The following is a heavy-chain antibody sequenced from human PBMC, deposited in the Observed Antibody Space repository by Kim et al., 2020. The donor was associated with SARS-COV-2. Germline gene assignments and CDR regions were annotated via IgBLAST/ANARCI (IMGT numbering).Heavy chain of an antibody. J-gene: IGHJ3*01. D-gene: IGHD3-10*01. CDR1: GNTFSSYA. CDR3: ASSMVYGVISAFDL. CDR2: IITNTGNP. Sequence: ASVKVSCKASGNTFSSYAMNWVRQAPGQGLEWMGWIITNTGNPTYAQGFTGRFVFSLDTSVSTTYLQITSLKSEDTAVYYCASSMVYGVISAFDLWGQGTMVTVSS. V-gene: IGHV7-4-1*02.